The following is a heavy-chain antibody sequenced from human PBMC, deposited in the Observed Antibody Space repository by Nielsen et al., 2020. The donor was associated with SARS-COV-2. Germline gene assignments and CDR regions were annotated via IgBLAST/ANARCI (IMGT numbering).Heavy chain of an antibody. V-gene: IGHV3-33*01. D-gene: IGHD3-3*01. J-gene: IGHJ4*02. CDR1: EFSFSSYG. CDR2: IWHDGSNK. CDR3: ARSPDGFWSGYFDY. Sequence: GESLKISCAASEFSFSSYGMHWVRQAPGKGLEWVAVIWHDGSNKYYADSVKGRFTISRDNSKNTLYLQMNSLRAEDTAVYYCARSPDGFWSGYFDYWGQGTLVTVSS.